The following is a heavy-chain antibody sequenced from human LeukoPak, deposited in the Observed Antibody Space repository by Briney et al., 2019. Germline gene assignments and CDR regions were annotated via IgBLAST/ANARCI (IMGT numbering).Heavy chain of an antibody. V-gene: IGHV3-66*01. Sequence: GGSLRLSCAASGFTVSNNYMSWVRQAPGKGLEWVSVIYSGGNTYHADSVKGRFTISRDNSKNTLYLQMNSLRAEDTAVYYCAREGGYDILTGYYRDYWGQGTLVTVSS. CDR3: AREGGYDILTGYYRDY. J-gene: IGHJ4*02. D-gene: IGHD3-9*01. CDR2: IYSGGNT. CDR1: GFTVSNNY.